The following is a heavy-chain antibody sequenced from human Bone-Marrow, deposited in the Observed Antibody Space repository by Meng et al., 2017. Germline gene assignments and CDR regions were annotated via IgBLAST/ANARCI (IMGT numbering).Heavy chain of an antibody. CDR3: ARRVAAAYHIFDY. V-gene: IGHV5-51*01. Sequence: KVPCKGSGYSFTSYWIGWVRQMPGKGLEWMGIIYPGDSDTRYSPSIQGQVTISADKSISTAYLQWSSLKASDTAMYYCARRVAAAYHIFDYWGQGALVTVSS. D-gene: IGHD6-13*01. J-gene: IGHJ4*02. CDR1: GYSFTSYW. CDR2: IYPGDSDT.